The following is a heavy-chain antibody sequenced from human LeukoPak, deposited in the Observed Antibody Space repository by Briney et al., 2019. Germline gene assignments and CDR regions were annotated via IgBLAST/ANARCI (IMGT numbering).Heavy chain of an antibody. J-gene: IGHJ4*02. V-gene: IGHV4-61*08. CDR1: GGSIRSGGYY. Sequence: PSETLSLTCTVSGGSIRSGGYYWSWIRQPPGKGLEWIGYIYYSGSTNYNPSLKSRVTISVDTSKNQFSLKLSSVTAADTAVYYCARGRSGSSRGLDYWGQGTLVTVSS. CDR2: IYYSGST. D-gene: IGHD1-26*01. CDR3: ARGRSGSSRGLDY.